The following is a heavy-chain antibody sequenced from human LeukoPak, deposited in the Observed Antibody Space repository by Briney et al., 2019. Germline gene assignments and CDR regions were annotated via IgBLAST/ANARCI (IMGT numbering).Heavy chain of an antibody. CDR2: ISSDGSST. D-gene: IGHD6-6*01. J-gene: IGHJ4*02. CDR3: ARDQRVTGRPDIDY. Sequence: PGGSLTLSCAASGFTFRNHWMHWLRQTPGKGLVWVSRISSDGSSTTYADPVKGRFTISRDNAKNTLYLQMNNLRPEDTAMYYCARDQRVTGRPDIDYWGQGTLVIVSS. CDR1: GFTFRNHW. V-gene: IGHV3-74*03.